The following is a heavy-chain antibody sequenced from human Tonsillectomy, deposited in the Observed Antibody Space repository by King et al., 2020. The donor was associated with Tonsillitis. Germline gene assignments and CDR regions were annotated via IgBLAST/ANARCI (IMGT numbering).Heavy chain of an antibody. J-gene: IGHJ3*02. D-gene: IGHD6-6*01. CDR3: AHTSIAARNDAFDI. Sequence: ITLKESGPTLVKPTQTLTLTCTFSGFSLSTSGVGVGWIRQPPGKALEWLALIYLDHDKRYSPSLKSRPTIPKDTSKNQVGLTMTNMDPVDIATYYCAHTSIAARNDAFDIWGQGTMVTVSS. V-gene: IGHV2-5*02. CDR1: GFSLSTSGVG. CDR2: IYLDHDK.